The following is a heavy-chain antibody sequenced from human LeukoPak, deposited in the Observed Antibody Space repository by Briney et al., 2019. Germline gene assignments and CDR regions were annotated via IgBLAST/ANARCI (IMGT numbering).Heavy chain of an antibody. CDR1: GGSISSYY. V-gene: IGHV4-59*01. J-gene: IGHJ5*02. Sequence: SETLSLTCTVSGGSISSYYWSWIRQPPGKGLEWIGYIYYSGSTNYNPSLKSRVTISVDTSKNQFSLKLSSVTAADTAVYYCAGGAFDILTGYYNWFDPWGQGTLVTVSS. CDR3: AGGAFDILTGYYNWFDP. CDR2: IYYSGST. D-gene: IGHD3-9*01.